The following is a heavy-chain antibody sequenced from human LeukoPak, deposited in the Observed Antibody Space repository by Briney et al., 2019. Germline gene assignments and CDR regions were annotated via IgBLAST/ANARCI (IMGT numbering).Heavy chain of an antibody. CDR2: IRSKAYGGTT. CDR1: GFTFGDYA. V-gene: IGHV3-49*04. CDR3: TREIRRSNWGYHPGGYFDL. J-gene: IGHJ2*01. D-gene: IGHD7-27*01. Sequence: GGSLRLSCTASGFTFGDYAMSWVRQAPGKWLGWVGFIRSKAYGGTTEYSASVKGIFTISRDDSKSIAYLQINSLKTEDTAVYYYTREIRRSNWGYHPGGYFDLWGRGTLVTVSS.